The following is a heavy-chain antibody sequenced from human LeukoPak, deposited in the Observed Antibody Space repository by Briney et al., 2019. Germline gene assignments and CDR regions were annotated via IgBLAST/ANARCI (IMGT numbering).Heavy chain of an antibody. V-gene: IGHV7-4-1*02. Sequence: ASVKVSCKASGYTFTSYAMNWVRQAPGKGLEWMGWINTNTGNPTYAQGFTGRFVFSLDTSVSTAYLQISSLKAEDTAVYYCARDPTGYYDSSGDDYWGQGTLVTVSS. D-gene: IGHD3-22*01. CDR1: GYTFTSYA. CDR2: INTNTGNP. J-gene: IGHJ4*02. CDR3: ARDPTGYYDSSGDDY.